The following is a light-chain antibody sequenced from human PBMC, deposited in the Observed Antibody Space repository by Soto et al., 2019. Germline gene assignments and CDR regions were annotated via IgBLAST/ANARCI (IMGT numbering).Light chain of an antibody. CDR1: SGSLASNY. CDR3: QSYDGTNPWV. V-gene: IGLV6-57*01. CDR2: EDN. J-gene: IGLJ3*02. Sequence: NFMLTQPHSVSESPGKTVTISCTRSSGSLASNYVQWYQQRPGSSPTTVIYEDNHRPSGVPDRFSGSIDSSSNSASLTISGLKTEDEADYYCQSYDGTNPWVLGGGTQVTVL.